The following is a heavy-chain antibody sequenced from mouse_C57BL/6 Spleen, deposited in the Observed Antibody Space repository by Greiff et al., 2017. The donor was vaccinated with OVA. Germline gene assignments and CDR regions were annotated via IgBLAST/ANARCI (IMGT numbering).Heavy chain of an antibody. D-gene: IGHD4-1*01. V-gene: IGHV5-6*01. CDR1: GFTFSSYG. CDR2: ISSGGSYT. J-gene: IGHJ4*01. CDR3: ARLKLTGNYYAMDY. Sequence: EVKVVESGGDLVKPGGSLKLSCAASGFTFSSYGMSWVRQTPDKRLEWVATISSGGSYTYYPDSVKGRFTISRDNAKNTLYLQMSSLKSEDTAMYYCARLKLTGNYYAMDYWGQGTSVTVSS.